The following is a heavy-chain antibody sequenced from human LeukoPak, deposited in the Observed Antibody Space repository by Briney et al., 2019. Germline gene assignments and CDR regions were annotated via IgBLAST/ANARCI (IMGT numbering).Heavy chain of an antibody. CDR1: GYTFTSYY. CDR2: INPSGGST. Sequence: ASVKVSCKASGYTFTSYYMHWVRQAPGQGLEWMGIINPSGGSTSYAQKFQGRVTMTRDMSTSTVYMELSSLRSEDTAVYYCAADTYYYDSSGTPAAFDIWGQGTMVTVSS. D-gene: IGHD3-22*01. V-gene: IGHV1-46*01. J-gene: IGHJ3*02. CDR3: AADTYYYDSSGTPAAFDI.